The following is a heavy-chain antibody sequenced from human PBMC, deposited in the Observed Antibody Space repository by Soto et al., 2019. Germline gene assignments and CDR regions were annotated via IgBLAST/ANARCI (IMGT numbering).Heavy chain of an antibody. CDR3: AKGLRYFDWGGDYGTDV. J-gene: IGHJ6*04. Sequence: PGGSLRLSCAASGFTFSSYGMHWVRQAPGKGLEWVAVISYDGSNKYYADSVKGRFTISRDNSKNTLYLQMNSLRAEDTAVYYCAKGLRYFDWGGDYGTDVRGKGTTVTVSS. D-gene: IGHD3-9*01. CDR1: GFTFSSYG. CDR2: ISYDGSNK. V-gene: IGHV3-30*18.